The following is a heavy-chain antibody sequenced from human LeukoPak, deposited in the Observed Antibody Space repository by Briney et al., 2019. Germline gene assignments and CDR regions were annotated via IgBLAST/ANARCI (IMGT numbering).Heavy chain of an antibody. Sequence: SETLSLTCTVSGCTFSSYKYYWNWIRQPPGKGLEWIGYIYYSGSSYYNPSLKRRVSMSLDTSNNHFSLRLCFVTAADTTMCYCVGCSVDYSDNLDAFDIWGQGTMVTVSS. CDR3: VGCSVDYSDNLDAFDI. CDR2: IYYSGSS. J-gene: IGHJ3*02. CDR1: GCTFSSYKYY. D-gene: IGHD4-23*01. V-gene: IGHV4-30-4*01.